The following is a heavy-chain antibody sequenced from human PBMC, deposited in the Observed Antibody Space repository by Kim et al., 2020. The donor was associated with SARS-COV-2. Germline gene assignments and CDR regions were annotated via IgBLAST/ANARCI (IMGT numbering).Heavy chain of an antibody. CDR2: IYYSGST. CDR1: GGSISSSSYY. D-gene: IGHD1-26*01. J-gene: IGHJ4*02. V-gene: IGHV4-39*07. Sequence: SETLSLTCTVSGGSISSSSYYWGWIRQPPGKGLEWIGSIYYSGSTYYNPSLKSRVTISVDTSKNQFSLKLSSVTAADTAVYYCARDGEWELPTALNYWGQGTLVTVSS. CDR3: ARDGEWELPTALNY.